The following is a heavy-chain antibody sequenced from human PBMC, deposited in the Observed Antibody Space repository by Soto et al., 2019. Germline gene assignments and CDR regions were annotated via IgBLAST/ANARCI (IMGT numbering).Heavy chain of an antibody. CDR1: GFTFTNAW. J-gene: IGHJ3*02. Sequence: GGSLRLSCAASGFTFTNAWMSWVRQAPGKGLEWVARIKSKTDGGTTDYATPVKGRFTISRDDSKNTLYLQMNSLKTEDTAVYYCTTEMYYYDSSGYYGYAFDIWGQGTMVTVSS. D-gene: IGHD3-22*01. V-gene: IGHV3-15*01. CDR3: TTEMYYYDSSGYYGYAFDI. CDR2: IKSKTDGGTT.